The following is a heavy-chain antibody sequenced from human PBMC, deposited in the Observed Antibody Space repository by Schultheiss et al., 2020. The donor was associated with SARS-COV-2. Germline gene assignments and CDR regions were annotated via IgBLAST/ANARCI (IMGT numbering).Heavy chain of an antibody. Sequence: SETLSLTCTVSGGSISSSSYYWGWIRQPPGKGLEWIGYIYYSGSTYYNPSLKSRVTISVDTSKNQFSLKLSSVTAADTAVYYCARAAGWFGELPTHLDVWGKGTTVTVSS. CDR3: ARAAGWFGELPTHLDV. D-gene: IGHD3-10*01. V-gene: IGHV4-61*05. CDR2: IYYSGST. J-gene: IGHJ6*04. CDR1: GGSISSSSYY.